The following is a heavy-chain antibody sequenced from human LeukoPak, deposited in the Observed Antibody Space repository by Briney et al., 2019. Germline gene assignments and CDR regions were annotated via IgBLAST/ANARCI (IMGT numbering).Heavy chain of an antibody. Sequence: GGTLRLSCAASGFTFSSYGMSWVRQAPGKGLEWVSAISGSGGSTYYADSVKGRFTISRDNSKNTLYLQMNSLRAEDTAVYYCAKDLGDYYDSRDDWFDPWGQGTLVTVSS. J-gene: IGHJ5*02. D-gene: IGHD3-22*01. V-gene: IGHV3-23*01. CDR1: GFTFSSYG. CDR2: ISGSGGST. CDR3: AKDLGDYYDSRDDWFDP.